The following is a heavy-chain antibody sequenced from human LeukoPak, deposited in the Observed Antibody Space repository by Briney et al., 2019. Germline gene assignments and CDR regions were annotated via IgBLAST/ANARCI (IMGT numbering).Heavy chain of an antibody. V-gene: IGHV4-4*07. J-gene: IGHJ4*02. CDR2: IYSSGRT. CDR1: GASISAYH. Sequence: SETLSLTCSVSGASISAYHWSWIRQPAGKGLEWIGRIYSSGRTNYIPSLKSRLTMSVDTSKNQFSLKLNSVTAADTAVYYCARDYSYPDYWGQGTLVTVSS. CDR3: ARDYSYPDY. D-gene: IGHD5-18*01.